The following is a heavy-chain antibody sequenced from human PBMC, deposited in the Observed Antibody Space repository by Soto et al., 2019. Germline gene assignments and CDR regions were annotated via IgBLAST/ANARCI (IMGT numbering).Heavy chain of an antibody. Sequence: SVKVSCKASGGTFSSYTISWVRQAPGQGLEWMGRIIPILGIANYAQKFQGRVTITADKSTSTAYMELSSLRSEDTAVYYCARGYLPDYFDYWGQGTLVTVSS. J-gene: IGHJ4*02. D-gene: IGHD5-18*01. CDR1: GGTFSSYT. V-gene: IGHV1-69*02. CDR3: ARGYLPDYFDY. CDR2: IIPILGIA.